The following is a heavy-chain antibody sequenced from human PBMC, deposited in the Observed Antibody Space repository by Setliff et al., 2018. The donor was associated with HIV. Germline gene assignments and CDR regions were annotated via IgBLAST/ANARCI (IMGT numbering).Heavy chain of an antibody. CDR3: AKDPRAAVATICDY. V-gene: IGHV3-53*01. J-gene: IGHJ4*02. CDR1: GFTVSSNY. Sequence: GGSLRLSCAASGFTVSSNYMSWVRQTPEKGLEWVSIITSGGSTYYADSAKGRFIISRDNSQNTLYLQMNSLRAEDTAVYYCAKDPRAAVATICDYWGQGTLVTVSS. D-gene: IGHD5-12*01. CDR2: ITSGGST.